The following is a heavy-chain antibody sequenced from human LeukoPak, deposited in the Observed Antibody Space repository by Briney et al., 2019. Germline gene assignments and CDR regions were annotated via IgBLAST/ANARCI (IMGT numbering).Heavy chain of an antibody. Sequence: SETLSLTCTVSGYSITTTYYWGWIRQSPRKGLEWIGGIYHSGTTYYNPSLKSRVTMSVETSQNQFSLKVRSVTAADTAVYYCARAPITAGGNFDLWGRGTLVTASS. CDR1: GYSITTTYY. D-gene: IGHD6-13*01. CDR3: ARAPITAGGNFDL. V-gene: IGHV4-38-2*02. CDR2: IYHSGTT. J-gene: IGHJ2*01.